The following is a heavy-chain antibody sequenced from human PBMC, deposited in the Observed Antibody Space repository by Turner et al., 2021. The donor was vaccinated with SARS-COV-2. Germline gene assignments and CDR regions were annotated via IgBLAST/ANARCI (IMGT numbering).Heavy chain of an antibody. Sequence: QLPLVQSGAEVKKPGASVRPHCKASGSNFSSDAMYWVRQAPGHTLEWIEWINTGNGNRKLTKKVHGIVTITRNTSANIVNMEMRNLRPEDTAMYYGARSRRVDCGNTRGYGGAWFDPWGQGTLVTVSS. J-gene: IGHJ5*02. CDR1: GSNFSSDA. D-gene: IGHD2-2*01. CDR3: ARSRRVDCGNTRGYGGAWFDP. V-gene: IGHV1-3*04. CDR2: INTGNGNR.